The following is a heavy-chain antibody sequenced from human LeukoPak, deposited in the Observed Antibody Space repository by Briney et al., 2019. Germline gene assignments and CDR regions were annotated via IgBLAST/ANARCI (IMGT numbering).Heavy chain of an antibody. D-gene: IGHD3-10*01. CDR2: INPNSGGT. CDR1: GYTFTGYY. V-gene: IGHV1-2*06. J-gene: IGHJ5*02. Sequence: ASVKVSCKASGYTFTGYYMHWVRQAPGQGLEWMGRINPNSGGTNYAQKFQGRVTMTTDTSISTAYMGLSSLRSDDTAVCYCASSLLSFGEFGPQHNRFYPRGQGALVTVSS. CDR3: ASSLLSFGEFGPQHNRFYP.